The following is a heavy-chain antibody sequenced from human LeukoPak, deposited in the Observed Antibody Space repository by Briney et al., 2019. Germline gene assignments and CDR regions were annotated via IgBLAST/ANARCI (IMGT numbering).Heavy chain of an antibody. J-gene: IGHJ4*02. CDR2: IWYDGSNK. D-gene: IGHD6-6*01. V-gene: IGHV3-33*08. CDR1: GFSVSSNY. CDR3: ARDKYSSSSYYFDY. Sequence: GGSLRLSCAASGFSVSSNYMSWVRQAPGKGLEWVAVIWYDGSNKYYADSVKGRFTISRDNSKNTLYPQMNSLRAEDAAVYYCARDKYSSSSYYFDYWGQGTLVTVSS.